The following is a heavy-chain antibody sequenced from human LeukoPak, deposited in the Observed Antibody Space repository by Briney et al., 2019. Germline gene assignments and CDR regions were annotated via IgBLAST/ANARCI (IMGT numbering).Heavy chain of an antibody. D-gene: IGHD3-16*01. CDR1: GFTFSSYE. CDR2: INYNGESI. CDR3: ASDLYLGY. V-gene: IGHV3-48*03. Sequence: GGSLRLSCAASGFTFSSYEMNWVRQAPGKGLEWLSYINYNGESIYYADSVKGRFTGSRDNARGSLYLQMNSLRGEDTAVYYCASDLYLGYGGQGTLVTVSS. J-gene: IGHJ4*02.